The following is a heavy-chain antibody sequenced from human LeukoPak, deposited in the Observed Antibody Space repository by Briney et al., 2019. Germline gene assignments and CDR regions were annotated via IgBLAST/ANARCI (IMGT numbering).Heavy chain of an antibody. CDR1: GFTFNNYA. D-gene: IGHD2/OR15-2a*01. V-gene: IGHV3-13*01. Sequence: GGSLRLSCSASGFTFNNYAMTWVRQATGKGLEWVSSIGTVGDTYYSDSVKGRFTISRENAKNSWYLQMSSLRAGDTAVYYCLRDCNNIRCSGARMDVWGQRTTVIVSS. J-gene: IGHJ6*02. CDR2: IGTVGDT. CDR3: LRDCNNIRCSGARMDV.